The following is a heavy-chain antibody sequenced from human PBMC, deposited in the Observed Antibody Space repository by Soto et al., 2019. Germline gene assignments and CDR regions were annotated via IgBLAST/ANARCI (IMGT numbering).Heavy chain of an antibody. V-gene: IGHV4-61*08. J-gene: IGHJ6*02. D-gene: IGHD3-10*01. CDR1: GGCVSSGAFF. CDR2: IYYSGST. Sequence: ETLSLTCTVSGGCVSSGAFFWSWLRQSPGKRPEWIAYIYYSGSTNYNPSLKSRATISVDTSKSQLSLTLTSVTAADAATYYCARSPNYYYYGFDVWGQGTTVTVSS. CDR3: ARSPNYYYYGFDV.